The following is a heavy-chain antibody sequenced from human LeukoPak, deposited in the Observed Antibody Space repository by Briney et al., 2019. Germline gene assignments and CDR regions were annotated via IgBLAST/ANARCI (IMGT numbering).Heavy chain of an antibody. CDR2: ISGSGGST. J-gene: IGHJ4*02. CDR3: AKDYDSSGYYPTSFDY. V-gene: IGHV3-23*01. Sequence: GGSLRLSCAASGFTFSSYAMSWVRQAPGKGLEWVSAISGSGGSTYYAGSVKGRFTISRDNSKNTLYLQMNSLRAEDTAVYYCAKDYDSSGYYPTSFDYWGQGTLVTVSS. CDR1: GFTFSSYA. D-gene: IGHD3-22*01.